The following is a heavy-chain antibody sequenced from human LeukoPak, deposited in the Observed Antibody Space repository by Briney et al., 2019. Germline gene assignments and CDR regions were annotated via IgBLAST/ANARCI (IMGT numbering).Heavy chain of an antibody. CDR1: GGSISTGDYY. J-gene: IGHJ4*02. Sequence: SEILSLTCTVSGGSISTGDYYWGWSRQSPGKGLEWIGSIRYSGTTYYNPSLKSRVTLSVDTSKNQFSLKLSSVTPAADTTVYYCARQLGRGLWTFDFWGQGTLVTVSS. CDR2: IRYSGTT. CDR3: ARQLGRGLWTFDF. V-gene: IGHV4-39*01. D-gene: IGHD7-27*01.